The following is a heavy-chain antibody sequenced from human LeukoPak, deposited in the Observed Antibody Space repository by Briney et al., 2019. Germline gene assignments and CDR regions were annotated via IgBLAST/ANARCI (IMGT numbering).Heavy chain of an antibody. J-gene: IGHJ5*02. CDR2: IKPDGREK. CDR1: GFTFSTYY. D-gene: IGHD6-13*01. CDR3: TRGLYSNSP. Sequence: PGGSLRLSCAASGFTFSTYYMAWVRQAPGRGLEWVAVIKPDGREKYYVASVMGRFTISRDNAKNSLYLQMNTLEPEDTALYYCTRGLYSNSPWGQGTLVTVSS. V-gene: IGHV3-7*01.